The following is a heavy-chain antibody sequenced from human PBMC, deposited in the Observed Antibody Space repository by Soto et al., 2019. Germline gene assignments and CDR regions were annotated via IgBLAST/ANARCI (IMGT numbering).Heavy chain of an antibody. CDR1: GFTSGSYW. Sequence: EGQLVESGGGLVQPGGSLRLSCTASGFTSGSYWMTWVRQAPGKGLEWVANLDTDDREKHYVDSVEGRFTISRDNAKNSVYLQMNSLRAEDRAVYYCARDPSPQEGSTWFDALDFWGQGTVVTVSS. V-gene: IGHV3-7*01. D-gene: IGHD6-13*01. J-gene: IGHJ3*01. CDR3: ARDPSPQEGSTWFDALDF. CDR2: LDTDDREK.